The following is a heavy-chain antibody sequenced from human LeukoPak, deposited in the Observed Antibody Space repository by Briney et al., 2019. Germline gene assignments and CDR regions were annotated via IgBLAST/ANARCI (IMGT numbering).Heavy chain of an antibody. CDR3: AKTQGYYDA. CDR2: ISGSGGAT. CDR1: GFTFSGFTFSNYA. D-gene: IGHD2-15*01. Sequence: GGSLRLSCAASGFTFSGFTFSNYAMTWVRQTPGKGLEWVSAISGSGGATHYADSVKGRFTISRDNSKNTLYLQMNSLRADDTAVYYCAKTQGYYDAWGQGALVTVSS. J-gene: IGHJ5*02. V-gene: IGHV3-23*01.